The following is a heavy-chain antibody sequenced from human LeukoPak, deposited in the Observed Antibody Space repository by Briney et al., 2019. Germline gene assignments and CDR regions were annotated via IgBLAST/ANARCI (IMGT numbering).Heavy chain of an antibody. CDR1: GDSVSSNGAS. D-gene: IGHD3-3*01. CDR3: GRETDFGVVTN. CDR2: TYYRSQQWHS. Sequence: SHTLALTCAISGDSVSSNGASWNWIRQSPSRGLEWLGRTYYRSQQWHSDYAPSVKGRRTLNPHTSKNQFSLQLNSMTPEDTAVYYCGRETDFGVVTNWGQGTLVTVSS. J-gene: IGHJ4*02. V-gene: IGHV6-1*01.